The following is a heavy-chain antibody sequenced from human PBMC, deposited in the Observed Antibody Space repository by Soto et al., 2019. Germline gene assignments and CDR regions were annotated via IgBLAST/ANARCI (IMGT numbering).Heavy chain of an antibody. V-gene: IGHV3-21*01. CDR1: GFTFSSYS. D-gene: IGHD3-10*01. CDR2: ISSSSSYI. J-gene: IGHJ6*03. Sequence: GGSLRLSCAASGFTFSSYSMNGVRQAPGKGLEWVSSISSSSSYIYCADSVKGRFTISRDNSKNTLYLQMNSLRAEDTAVYYCARDPYGSGSFDMDVWGKGTTVTVSS. CDR3: ARDPYGSGSFDMDV.